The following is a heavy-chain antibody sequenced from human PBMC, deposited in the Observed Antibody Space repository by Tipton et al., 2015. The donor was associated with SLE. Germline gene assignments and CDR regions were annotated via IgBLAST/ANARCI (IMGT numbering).Heavy chain of an antibody. Sequence: PLRLFCAASKFSFSNFEMNWVRQAPGKGLEWVSYISSSGSVRYSADSVEGRFTISRDNAKNSLFLQMNSLRAEDTAVYYCTRDWVNLAFDIWGQGTMVTVSS. J-gene: IGHJ3*02. CDR3: TRDWVNLAFDI. CDR2: ISSSGSVR. CDR1: KFSFSNFE. V-gene: IGHV3-48*03. D-gene: IGHD1-14*01.